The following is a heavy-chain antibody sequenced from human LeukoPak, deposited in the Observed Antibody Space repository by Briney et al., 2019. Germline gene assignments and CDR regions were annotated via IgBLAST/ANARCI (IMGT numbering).Heavy chain of an antibody. CDR3: ARGRNYAFDI. Sequence: SVKVSCKASGYTFTSYAMNWVRQAPGQGLEWMGGIIPIFGTANYAQKFQGRVTITADESTSTAYMELRSVRSDDTAVYYCARGRNYAFDIWGQGTMVTVSS. J-gene: IGHJ3*02. CDR2: IIPIFGTA. D-gene: IGHD1-7*01. V-gene: IGHV1-69*13. CDR1: GYTFTSYA.